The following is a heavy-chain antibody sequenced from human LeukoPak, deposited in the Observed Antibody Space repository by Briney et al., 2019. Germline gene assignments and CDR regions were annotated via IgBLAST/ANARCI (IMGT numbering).Heavy chain of an antibody. Sequence: SETLSLTCTVSGGSISSSSYYWGWIRQPPGKGLERFWGINYSGRTYYNASLKSRDTISVDTSKNQFSLKLSSVTAADTAVYYCARGLGFRYYYDSSGYSYFDYWGQGTLVTVSS. D-gene: IGHD3-22*01. CDR1: GGSISSSSYY. J-gene: IGHJ4*02. CDR3: ARGLGFRYYYDSSGYSYFDY. V-gene: IGHV4-39*07. CDR2: INYSGRT.